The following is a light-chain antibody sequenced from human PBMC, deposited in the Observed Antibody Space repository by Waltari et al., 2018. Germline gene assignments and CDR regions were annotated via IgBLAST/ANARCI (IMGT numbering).Light chain of an antibody. Sequence: QSALTQPASASGSLGQSITISCSGTSRDIGRYPYFSWYQQHPGKAPKLIIYDVDHRPSGVSHRFSGSKSGNTASLTISGLRAEDEADYHCSSYTTTSPVIFGGGTKVTVL. CDR2: DVD. J-gene: IGLJ2*01. CDR1: SRDIGRYPY. V-gene: IGLV2-14*03. CDR3: SSYTTTSPVI.